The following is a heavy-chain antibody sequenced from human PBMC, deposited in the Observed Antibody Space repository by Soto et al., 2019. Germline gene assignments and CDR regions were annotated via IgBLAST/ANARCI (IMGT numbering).Heavy chain of an antibody. Sequence: ASGKVSCKASGYTFTGYDMHWVRQAPGQGLERMRWINPNSGGTNYAQKFQGWVTMTRDTSISTAYRELSRLRSDDTAVCYCARGGTSDGYSYYYYGMDVWGQGTTVTVSS. D-gene: IGHD5-18*01. CDR1: GYTFTGYD. CDR2: INPNSGGT. CDR3: ARGGTSDGYSYYYYGMDV. J-gene: IGHJ6*02. V-gene: IGHV1-2*04.